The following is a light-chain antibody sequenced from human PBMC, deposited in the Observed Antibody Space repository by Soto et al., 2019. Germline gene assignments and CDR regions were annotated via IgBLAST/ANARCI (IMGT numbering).Light chain of an antibody. Sequence: ELVLTQSPGIVSLSPGERATLSCRASQSVRSSYLAWYQQKFGQAPRILIHGTYIRAAGIPDRFSGSGSGTDFTLTISRLEPEYFALYYCQQYGNSITFGGGTTVEIK. V-gene: IGKV3-20*01. CDR2: GTY. CDR1: QSVRSSY. J-gene: IGKJ4*01. CDR3: QQYGNSIT.